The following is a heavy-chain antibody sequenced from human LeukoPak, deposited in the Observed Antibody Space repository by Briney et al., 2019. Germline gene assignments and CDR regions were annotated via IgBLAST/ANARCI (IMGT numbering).Heavy chain of an antibody. D-gene: IGHD6-19*01. Sequence: PGASLRLSCAASGFTFSSYAMSWVRQAPGKGLEWVSVISGSGGNTYYADSVKGRFTISRDNSKNTLYLQMNNLRAEDTAIYYCAKDGKGAPVAGTGYFDYWGQGTLVTVSS. CDR1: GFTFSSYA. V-gene: IGHV3-23*01. CDR2: ISGSGGNT. CDR3: AKDGKGAPVAGTGYFDY. J-gene: IGHJ4*02.